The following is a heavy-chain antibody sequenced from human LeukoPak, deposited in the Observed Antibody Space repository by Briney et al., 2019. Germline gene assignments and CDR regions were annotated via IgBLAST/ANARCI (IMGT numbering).Heavy chain of an antibody. CDR2: IYHSGST. D-gene: IGHD3-3*01. J-gene: IGHJ4*02. Sequence: TSETLSLTCAVSGYSISSGYYWGWIRQPPGKGLEWIGSIYHSGSTYYSPSLKSRVTISVDMSKNQFSLKLSSVTAADTAVYYCARNKGDYDFWSGFDWGQGTLVTVSS. CDR3: ARNKGDYDFWSGFD. V-gene: IGHV4-38-2*01. CDR1: GYSISSGYY.